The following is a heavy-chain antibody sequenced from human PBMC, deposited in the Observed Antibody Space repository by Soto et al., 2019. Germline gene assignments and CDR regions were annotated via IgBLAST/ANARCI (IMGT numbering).Heavy chain of an antibody. J-gene: IGHJ4*02. CDR1: GFSLTTSGVG. CDR3: AHRRYGTGQAVDFSYFDS. D-gene: IGHD2-8*02. V-gene: IGHV2-5*02. Sequence: QITLKESGPTLVKPTQTLTLTCTFSGFSLTTSGVGVGWIRQPPGEALEWLALNYWDYDKRYSPSLKNTLTIAKDTSKNQVVLTMTNMDPVDTATYYCAHRRYGTGQAVDFSYFDSWGQGNLVTFSS. CDR2: NYWDYDK.